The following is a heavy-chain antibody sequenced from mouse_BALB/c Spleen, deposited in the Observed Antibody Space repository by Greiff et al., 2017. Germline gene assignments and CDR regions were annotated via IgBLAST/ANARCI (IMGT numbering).Heavy chain of an antibody. V-gene: IGHV5-12-2*01. Sequence: KLVESGGGLVQPGGSLKLSCAASGFTFSSYTMSWVRQTPEKRLEWVAYISNGGGSTYYPDTVKGRFTISRDNAKNTLYLQMSSLKSEDTAMYYCARGGNKGYFDYWGQGTTLTVSS. D-gene: IGHD2-1*01. CDR3: ARGGNKGYFDY. CDR1: GFTFSSYT. CDR2: ISNGGGST. J-gene: IGHJ2*01.